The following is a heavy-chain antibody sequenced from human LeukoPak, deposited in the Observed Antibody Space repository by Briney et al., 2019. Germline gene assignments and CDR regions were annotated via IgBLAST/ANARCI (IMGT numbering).Heavy chain of an antibody. Sequence: ASVKVSCKASGYTFTGYYMHWVRQAPGQGLEWMGWINPNSGGTNYAQKFHGRVTMTRDTYISTAYMELSRLRSDDTAVYYCARERIGGYYYGSGSYPTFDYWGQGTLVTVSS. CDR3: ARERIGGYYYGSGSYPTFDY. CDR2: INPNSGGT. CDR1: GYTFTGYY. V-gene: IGHV1-2*02. J-gene: IGHJ4*02. D-gene: IGHD3-10*01.